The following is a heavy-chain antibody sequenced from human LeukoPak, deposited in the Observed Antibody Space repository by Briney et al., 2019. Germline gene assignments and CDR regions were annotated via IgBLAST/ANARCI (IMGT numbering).Heavy chain of an antibody. CDR2: IYPGDSDT. D-gene: IGHD3-3*01. J-gene: IGHJ4*02. V-gene: IGHV5-51*01. CDR3: ARRSYDFWSGYNTPQPFDY. Sequence: ESLKISCKGSGYSFTSYWIGWVRQVPGKGLEWMGIIYPGDSDTRYSPSFQGQVTISADKSISTAYLQWSSLKASDTAMYYCARRSYDFWSGYNTPQPFDYWGKGTLVTVSS. CDR1: GYSFTSYW.